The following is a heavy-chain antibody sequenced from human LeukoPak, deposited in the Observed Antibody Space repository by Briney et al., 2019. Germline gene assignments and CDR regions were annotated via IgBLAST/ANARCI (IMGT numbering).Heavy chain of an antibody. CDR2: IKQDGSEK. Sequence: GGSLRLSCAASGFTFSSYWMSWVRQAPGKGLEWVGYIKQDGSEKYYVDSVKGRFTISRDNAKNSLYLQMNSLRAEDTAVYYCVRPPLVTAIAAFDIWGQGTMVTVSS. CDR3: VRPPLVTAIAAFDI. CDR1: GFTFSSYW. D-gene: IGHD2-21*02. V-gene: IGHV3-7*01. J-gene: IGHJ3*02.